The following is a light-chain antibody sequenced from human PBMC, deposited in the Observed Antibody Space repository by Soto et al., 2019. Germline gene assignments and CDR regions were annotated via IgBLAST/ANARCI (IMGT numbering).Light chain of an antibody. CDR3: QTWGTGFQV. CDR1: SGDSSYA. V-gene: IGLV4-69*01. J-gene: IGLJ2*01. CDR2: LNNDGSH. Sequence: QAVVTQPPSASASLGASVKLTCTLSSGDSSYAIALHQKQQEKGPRYLMDLNNDGSHTKGDGIPDRSSGSSSGAERYLIISSLQSEDEADYYCQTWGTGFQVFGGGTKLTVL.